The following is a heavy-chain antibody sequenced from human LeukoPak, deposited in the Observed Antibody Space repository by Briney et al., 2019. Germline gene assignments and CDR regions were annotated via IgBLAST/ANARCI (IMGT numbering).Heavy chain of an antibody. V-gene: IGHV3-30*02. J-gene: IGHJ4*02. CDR3: ARDHPGYSYGRDY. D-gene: IGHD5-18*01. CDR1: GFTFSGYG. CDR2: IRFDATNK. Sequence: GGSLRLSCATSGFTFSGYGMHWVRQAPGKGLEWVAFIRFDATNKYYADAVKGRFTISRDNSKNTLYMQMNSLRTEDTAVYYCARDHPGYSYGRDYWGQGTLVTVSS.